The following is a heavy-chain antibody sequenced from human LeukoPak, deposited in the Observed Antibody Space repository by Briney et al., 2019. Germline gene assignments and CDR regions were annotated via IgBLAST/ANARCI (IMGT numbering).Heavy chain of an antibody. Sequence: GGSLRLSCAASGFTFSSNYMSWVRQAPGKGLEWVSVIYSGGSTYYSESVKGRGNISREKSKKKMYLQMNSLRAEDTAVYYCARDVYTLDYWGQGTLVTVSS. V-gene: IGHV3-66*01. CDR1: GFTFSSNY. CDR2: IYSGGST. D-gene: IGHD2/OR15-2a*01. CDR3: ARDVYTLDY. J-gene: IGHJ4*02.